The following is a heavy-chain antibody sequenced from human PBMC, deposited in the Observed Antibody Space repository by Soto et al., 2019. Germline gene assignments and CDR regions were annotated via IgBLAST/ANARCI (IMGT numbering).Heavy chain of an antibody. Sequence: ASVKVSCKASGYTFTGYYIHWVREAPGQGLEWMGWINPQTGGTSYARKFQGRVTLSRDTSINTAYLELSRLTFDDAAVYFCARERYQVISDGMDVWGQGTTVTVSS. D-gene: IGHD2-2*01. CDR2: INPQTGGT. J-gene: IGHJ6*02. V-gene: IGHV1-2*02. CDR3: ARERYQVISDGMDV. CDR1: GYTFTGYY.